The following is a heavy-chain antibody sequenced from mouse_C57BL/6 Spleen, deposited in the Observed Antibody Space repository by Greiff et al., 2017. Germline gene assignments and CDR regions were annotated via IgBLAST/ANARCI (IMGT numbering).Heavy chain of an antibody. Sequence: VQLVESGAELARPGASVKLSCKASGYTFTSYGISWVKQRTGQGLEWIGAIYPRSGNTSYNEKFKGKATLTADKSSSTAYMELRSLTSEDSAVYSCARWDTYDYGRFDYWGQGATLTVSS. V-gene: IGHV1-81*01. J-gene: IGHJ2*01. D-gene: IGHD2-4*01. CDR3: ARWDTYDYGRFDY. CDR2: IYPRSGNT. CDR1: GYTFTSYG.